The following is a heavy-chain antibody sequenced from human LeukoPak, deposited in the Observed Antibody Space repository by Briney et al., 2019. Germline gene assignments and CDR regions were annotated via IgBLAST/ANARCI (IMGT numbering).Heavy chain of an antibody. V-gene: IGHV3-30*02. CDR3: ASSRGSWPDYFDY. D-gene: IGHD6-13*01. Sequence: GGSLRLSCAASGFTFSSYGMHWVRQAPGKGLEWVAFIRYDGSNKYHADSVKGRFTISRDNSKNTLYLQMNSLRAEDTAVYYCASSRGSWPDYFDYWGQGTLVTVSS. J-gene: IGHJ4*02. CDR2: IRYDGSNK. CDR1: GFTFSSYG.